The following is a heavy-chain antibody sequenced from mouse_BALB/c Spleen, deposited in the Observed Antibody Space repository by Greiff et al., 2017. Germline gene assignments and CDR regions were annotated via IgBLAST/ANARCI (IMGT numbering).Heavy chain of an antibody. J-gene: IGHJ4*01. Sequence: EVQRVESGGGLVKPGGSLKLSCAASGFTFSSYAMSWVRQTPEKRLEWVASISSGGSTYYPDSVKGRFTISRDNARNILYLQMSSLRSEDTAMYYCAREDGNPSYAMDYWGQGTSVTVSS. CDR1: GFTFSSYA. V-gene: IGHV5-6-5*01. CDR3: AREDGNPSYAMDY. CDR2: ISSGGST. D-gene: IGHD2-1*01.